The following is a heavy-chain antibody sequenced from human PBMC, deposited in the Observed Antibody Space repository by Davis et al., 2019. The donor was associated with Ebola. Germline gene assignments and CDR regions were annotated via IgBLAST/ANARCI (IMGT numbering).Heavy chain of an antibody. V-gene: IGHV3-11*04. Sequence: GESLKISCAASGFTFSDYYMSWIRQAPGKGLEWVSYISSSSSTIYYADSVKGRFTISRDNTKNSLYLQMNSLRDEDTAVYYCARQQTYLRRGYYYYGMDVWGQGTTVTVSS. J-gene: IGHJ6*02. D-gene: IGHD3-10*01. CDR2: ISSSSSTI. CDR1: GFTFSDYY. CDR3: ARQQTYLRRGYYYYGMDV.